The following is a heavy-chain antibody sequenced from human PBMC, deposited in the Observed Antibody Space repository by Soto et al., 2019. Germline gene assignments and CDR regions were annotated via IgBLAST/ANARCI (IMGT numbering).Heavy chain of an antibody. CDR2: INPSGGST. J-gene: IGHJ4*02. V-gene: IGHV1-46*01. CDR1: GYTFTSYY. D-gene: IGHD5-12*01. CDR3: ARDRRDGYNLYSFDY. Sequence: ASVKVSCKASGYTFTSYYMHWVRQAPGQGLEWMGIINPSGGSTSYAQKFQGRVTMTRDTSTSTVYMELSSLRSEDTAVYYCARDRRDGYNLYSFDYWGQGTLVTVSS.